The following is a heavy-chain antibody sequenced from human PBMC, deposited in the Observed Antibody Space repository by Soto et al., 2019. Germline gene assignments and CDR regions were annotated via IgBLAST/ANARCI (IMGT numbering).Heavy chain of an antibody. D-gene: IGHD5-18*01. CDR3: ASSMSGDTAMDMDV. Sequence: QSQTLSLTCAISGDSVSSNSAAWNWIRQSPSRGLEWLGRTYYRSKWYNDYAVSVKSRITINPDTSKNQFSLQLNSVTSEDTAVYYCASSMSGDTAMDMDVWGKGTTVTVSS. V-gene: IGHV6-1*01. J-gene: IGHJ6*03. CDR1: GDSVSSNSAA. CDR2: TYYRSKWYN.